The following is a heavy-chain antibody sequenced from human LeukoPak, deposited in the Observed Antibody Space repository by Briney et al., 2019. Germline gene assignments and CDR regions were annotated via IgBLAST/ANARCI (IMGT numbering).Heavy chain of an antibody. V-gene: IGHV4-39*07. CDR1: GDSISSSSYY. Sequence: SETLSLTCTVSGDSISSSSYYWGWIRQPPGKGLEWIGRFYTSGTTNYNPSLKSRVTMSIDTSKNQVSLKMRSVTAADTAVYYCSRSEVTLDWYFDLCGRGTLVSVSS. CDR3: SRSEVTLDWYFDL. D-gene: IGHD4-23*01. CDR2: FYTSGTT. J-gene: IGHJ2*01.